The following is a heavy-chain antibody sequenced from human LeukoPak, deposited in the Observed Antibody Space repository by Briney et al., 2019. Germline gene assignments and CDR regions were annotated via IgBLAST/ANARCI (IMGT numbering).Heavy chain of an antibody. V-gene: IGHV1-46*01. CDR1: GYTFTSYY. D-gene: IGHD2-2*02. CDR3: ARGPAAIHYYYYMDV. CDR2: INPSGGST. J-gene: IGHJ6*03. Sequence: ASVKVSCKASGYTFTSYYMHWVRQAPGQGLEWMGIINPSGGSTSYAQKFQGRVTMTRDTSTSTVYMELSSLRSEDTAVYYCARGPAAIHYYYYMDVWGKGTTVTVSS.